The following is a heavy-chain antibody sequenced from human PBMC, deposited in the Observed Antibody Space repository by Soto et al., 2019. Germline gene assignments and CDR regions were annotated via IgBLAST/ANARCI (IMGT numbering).Heavy chain of an antibody. D-gene: IGHD3-10*01. CDR2: IIPILGTA. J-gene: IGHJ5*02. CDR3: ARSLHHHLITMVRGESFPFDP. CDR1: GGTFSSYA. Sequence: SVKVSCKASGGTFSSYAISWVRQAPGQGLEWMGGIIPILGTANYAQKFQGRVTITADESTSTAYMELSSLRSEDTAVYYCARSLHHHLITMVRGESFPFDPWGQGTLVTVSS. V-gene: IGHV1-69*13.